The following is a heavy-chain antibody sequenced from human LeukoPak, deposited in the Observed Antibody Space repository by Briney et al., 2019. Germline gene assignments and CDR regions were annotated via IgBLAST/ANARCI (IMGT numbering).Heavy chain of an antibody. CDR1: GFSLSTSGMC. D-gene: IGHD3-9*01. V-gene: IGHV2-70*01. CDR2: IDWDDDK. J-gene: IGHJ4*02. Sequence: SRPTLGKPTQTLTLTCTFSGFSLSTSGMCVSWIRQPPGKALEGLALIDWDDDKYYSISLKTRLTISKDTSKNQVVLTMTDMDPVDTATYYCARISHYDILTGYDSFDYWGQGTLLTVSS. CDR3: ARISHYDILTGYDSFDY.